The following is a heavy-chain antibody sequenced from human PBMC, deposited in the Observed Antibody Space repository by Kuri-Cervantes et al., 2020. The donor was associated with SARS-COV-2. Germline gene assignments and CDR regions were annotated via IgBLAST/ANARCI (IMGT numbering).Heavy chain of an antibody. CDR1: GFTFSSYA. D-gene: IGHD6-6*01. Sequence: GGSLRLSCAASGFTFSSYAMSWVRQAPGKGLEWVSAISGSGGSTYYADSVKGRFTISRDNSKNTLFLQMNSLRAEDTAVYYCAKDYYSSSSNYFDYWGQGTLVTVSS. CDR2: ISGSGGST. CDR3: AKDYYSSSSNYFDY. J-gene: IGHJ4*02. V-gene: IGHV3-23*01.